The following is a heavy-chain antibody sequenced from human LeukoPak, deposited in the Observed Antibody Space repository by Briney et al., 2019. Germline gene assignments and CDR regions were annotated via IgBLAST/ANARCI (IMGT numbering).Heavy chain of an antibody. Sequence: PGGSLRLSCAASGFTFDDYAMHWVRHAPGKGLEWVSGISWNSGSIGYADSVKGRFTISRDNAKNSLYLQMNSLRAEDTALYYCAKGRSIAVAGGLDYWGQGTLVTVSS. V-gene: IGHV3-9*01. D-gene: IGHD6-19*01. CDR3: AKGRSIAVAGGLDY. J-gene: IGHJ4*02. CDR2: ISWNSGSI. CDR1: GFTFDDYA.